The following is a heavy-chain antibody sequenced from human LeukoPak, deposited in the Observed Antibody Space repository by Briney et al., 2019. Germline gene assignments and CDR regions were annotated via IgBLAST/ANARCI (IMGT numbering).Heavy chain of an antibody. CDR2: IYYSGST. Sequence: SETLSLPCTVSGGSISSYYWSWIRQPPGKGLEWIGYIYYSGSTNYNPSLKSRVTISVDTSKNQFSLKLSSVTAADTAVYYCASGLSSSLYYFDYWGQGILVTVSS. CDR3: ASGLSSSLYYFDY. V-gene: IGHV4-59*01. D-gene: IGHD6-13*01. CDR1: GGSISSYY. J-gene: IGHJ4*02.